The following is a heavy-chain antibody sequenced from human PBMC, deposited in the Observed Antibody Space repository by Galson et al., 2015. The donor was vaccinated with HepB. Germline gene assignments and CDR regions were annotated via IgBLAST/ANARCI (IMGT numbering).Heavy chain of an antibody. CDR2: IKQDGSEK. D-gene: IGHD6-19*01. CDR1: GFTFSSYW. J-gene: IGHJ6*02. CDR3: ASFIAVAGHYYGMDV. Sequence: SLRLSCAASGFTFSSYWMSWVRQAPGKGLEWVANIKQDGSEKYYVDSVKGRFTISRDNAKNSLYLQMNSLRAEDTAVYYCASFIAVAGHYYGMDVWGQGTTVTVSS. V-gene: IGHV3-7*03.